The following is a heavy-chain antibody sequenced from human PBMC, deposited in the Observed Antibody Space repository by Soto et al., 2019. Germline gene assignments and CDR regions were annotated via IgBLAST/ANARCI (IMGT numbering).Heavy chain of an antibody. CDR3: ARSRESDY. J-gene: IGHJ4*02. CDR2: IHPSGTT. CDR1: GGSVSSGAYH. V-gene: IGHV4-30-4*08. Sequence: TLSLLCSVSGGSVSSGAYHWGWIRQHPGKGLECIGYIHPSGTTYYNPSLKSRVTISIDVSKNQFSLSLRSLTAAETAVYYCARSRESDYWSQGTLVSVSS.